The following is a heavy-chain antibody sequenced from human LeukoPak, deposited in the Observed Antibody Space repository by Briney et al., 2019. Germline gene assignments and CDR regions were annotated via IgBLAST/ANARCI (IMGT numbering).Heavy chain of an antibody. D-gene: IGHD3-3*01. V-gene: IGHV4-31*03. CDR3: ARFHYDFWSGTQGDY. CDR1: GGSISSGGYY. Sequence: SETLSLTCTVSGGSISSGGYYWSWIRQHPGKGLEWIGYIYYSGSTYYNPSLKSRVTISVDTSKNQFSLKLSSVTAADTAVYYCARFHYDFWSGTQGDYWGQGTLVTVSS. CDR2: IYYSGST. J-gene: IGHJ4*02.